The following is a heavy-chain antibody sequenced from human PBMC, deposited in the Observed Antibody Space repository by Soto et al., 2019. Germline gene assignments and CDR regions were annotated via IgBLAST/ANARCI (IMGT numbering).Heavy chain of an antibody. V-gene: IGHV3-30-3*01. J-gene: IGHJ6*02. CDR2: ISYDGSNK. D-gene: IGHD2-2*02. Sequence: QVQLVESGGGVAQPGRSLRLSCAASGFTFSSYAMHWVRQAPGKGLEWVAVISYDGSNKYYADSVKGRFTISRDNSKNTLYLQMNSLRAEDTAVYYCARGPYCSSTSCYNRYYYYYGMDVWGQGTTVTVSS. CDR1: GFTFSSYA. CDR3: ARGPYCSSTSCYNRYYYYYGMDV.